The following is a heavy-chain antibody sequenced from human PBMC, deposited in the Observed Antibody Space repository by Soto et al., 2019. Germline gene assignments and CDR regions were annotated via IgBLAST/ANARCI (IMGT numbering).Heavy chain of an antibody. D-gene: IGHD3-3*01. CDR3: ARGPSTIFGVVIVNFDY. V-gene: IGHV1-8*01. J-gene: IGHJ4*02. CDR2: MNPNSGNT. Sequence: QVQLVQSGAEVKKPGASVKVSCKASGYTFTSYDINWVRQATGQGLEWMGWMNPNSGNTGYAQKCQGRVTMTRNTSISTAYMELSSLRSEDTAVYYCARGPSTIFGVVIVNFDYWGQGTLVTVSS. CDR1: GYTFTSYD.